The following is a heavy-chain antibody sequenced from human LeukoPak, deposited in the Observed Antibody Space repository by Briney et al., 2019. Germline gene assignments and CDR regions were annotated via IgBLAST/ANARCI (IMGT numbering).Heavy chain of an antibody. D-gene: IGHD7-27*01. CDR3: AREDPGNWFDP. CDR2: ISSSSSTI. CDR1: GFTFSSYS. Sequence: GGSLRLSCAASGFTFSSYSMNWVRQAPGKGLEWVSYISSSSSTIYYADSVKGRFTISRDNAKNSLYLQMNSLRAEDTAVYYCAREDPGNWFDPWGQGTLVTVSS. J-gene: IGHJ5*02. V-gene: IGHV3-48*04.